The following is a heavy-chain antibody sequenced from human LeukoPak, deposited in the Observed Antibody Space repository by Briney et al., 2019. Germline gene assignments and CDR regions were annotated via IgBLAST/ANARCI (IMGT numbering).Heavy chain of an antibody. D-gene: IGHD6-13*01. Sequence: SVKVSCKASGGTFSSYAISWVRQAPGQGLEWMGRIIPILGIANYAQKFQGRVTITADKSTSTAYMELSSMRSEDTAVYYCANRIAAGFDYWSQGTLVTVSS. CDR3: ANRIAAGFDY. CDR2: IIPILGIA. V-gene: IGHV1-69*04. J-gene: IGHJ4*02. CDR1: GGTFSSYA.